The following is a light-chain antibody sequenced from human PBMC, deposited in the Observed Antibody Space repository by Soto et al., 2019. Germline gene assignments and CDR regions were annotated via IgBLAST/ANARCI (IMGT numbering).Light chain of an antibody. Sequence: DIQMTQSPSSLSASVGDRVTINCRASQAIRNDLGWYQQKPAKAPKRLIYATSSLQSGVPSRFSGSGSGTEFTLTISSMQPEDSATYYCLQHNTYPRTFGQGTKVDIK. V-gene: IGKV1-17*01. CDR3: LQHNTYPRT. J-gene: IGKJ1*01. CDR2: ATS. CDR1: QAIRND.